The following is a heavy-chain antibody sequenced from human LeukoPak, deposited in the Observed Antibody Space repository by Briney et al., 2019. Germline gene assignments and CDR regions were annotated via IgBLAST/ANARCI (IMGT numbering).Heavy chain of an antibody. CDR1: GGSIGSSSYY. CDR2: IYYSGST. D-gene: IGHD5-12*01. J-gene: IGHJ4*02. CDR3: ARHSDIVATDFDY. Sequence: SETLSLTCTVSGGSIGSSSYYWGWIRQPPGKGLEWIGSIYYSGSTYYNPSLKSRVTISVDTPKNQFSLKLSSVTAADTALCYCARHSDIVATDFDYWGQGTLVTVSS. V-gene: IGHV4-39*01.